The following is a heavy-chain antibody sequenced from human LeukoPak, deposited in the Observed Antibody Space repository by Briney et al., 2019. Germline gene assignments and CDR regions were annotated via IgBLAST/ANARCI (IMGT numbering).Heavy chain of an antibody. V-gene: IGHV4-39*07. CDR1: GGSISSSSYY. Sequence: SETLSLTCTVSGGSISSSSYYWGWIRQPPGKGLEWIGSIYYSGSTYYNPSPKSRVTISVDTSKNQFSLKLSSVTAADTAVYYCARVGGVYSSSFGNWFDPWGQGTLVTVSS. J-gene: IGHJ5*02. CDR2: IYYSGST. D-gene: IGHD6-6*01. CDR3: ARVGGVYSSSFGNWFDP.